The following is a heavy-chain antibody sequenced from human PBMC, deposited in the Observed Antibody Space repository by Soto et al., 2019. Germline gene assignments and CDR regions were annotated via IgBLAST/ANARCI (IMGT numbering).Heavy chain of an antibody. Sequence: PGGSLRLSCAASGFTFSDHYMDWVRQAPGKGLEWVGRHRNKANSYTTEYAASVKGRFAISRDDSKNSLYLQMNSLQTEDTAVYYWARGRSRFQEPSYYYALDVWGQGTTVTVSS. CDR3: ARGRSRFQEPSYYYALDV. V-gene: IGHV3-72*01. D-gene: IGHD1-26*01. J-gene: IGHJ6*02. CDR1: GFTFSDHY. CDR2: HRNKANSYTT.